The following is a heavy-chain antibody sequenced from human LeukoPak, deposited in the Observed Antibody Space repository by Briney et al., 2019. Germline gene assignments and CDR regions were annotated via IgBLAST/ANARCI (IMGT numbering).Heavy chain of an antibody. Sequence: GGSLRLSCAPSGFTFSSSAMSWVRQAPGKGLEWVSAISAGGTSTYYADSVKGRFTISRDNSKNTLYLQMNSLRAEDTALYYCAKGGRTWELDYWVQGTLVTVSS. CDR3: AKGGRTWELDY. V-gene: IGHV3-23*01. J-gene: IGHJ4*02. CDR1: GFTFSSSA. CDR2: ISAGGTST. D-gene: IGHD1-26*01.